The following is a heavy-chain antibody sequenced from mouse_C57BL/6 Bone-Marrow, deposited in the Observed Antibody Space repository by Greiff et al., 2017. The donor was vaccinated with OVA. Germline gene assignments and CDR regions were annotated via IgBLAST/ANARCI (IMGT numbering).Heavy chain of an antibody. J-gene: IGHJ4*01. CDR3: TRGCSKYYAMDD. CDR2: IDPETGGT. Sequence: VQLQQPGAELVRPGASVTLSCKASGYTFTDYEMHWVKQTPVHGLEWIGVIDPETGGTAYNQKFKGKATLTADNTSSTAYMELRSLTSDESAVYYGTRGCSKYYAMDDWGQGTTVTVSS. D-gene: IGHD1-1*01. V-gene: IGHV1-15*01. CDR1: GYTFTDYE.